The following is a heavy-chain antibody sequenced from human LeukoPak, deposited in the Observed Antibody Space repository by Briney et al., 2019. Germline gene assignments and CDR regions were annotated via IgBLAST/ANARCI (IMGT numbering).Heavy chain of an antibody. J-gene: IGHJ4*02. CDR3: GREFCSSTSCSTGFDY. V-gene: IGHV1-2*02. CDR2: INPNSGGT. Sequence: ASVKVSCKASGYTFTGYYMHWVRQAPGQGLEWMGWINPNSGGTNYAQKFQGRVTMTRDTSISTAYMELSRLRSDDTAVYYCGREFCSSTSCSTGFDYWGQGTLVTVSS. D-gene: IGHD2-2*02. CDR1: GYTFTGYY.